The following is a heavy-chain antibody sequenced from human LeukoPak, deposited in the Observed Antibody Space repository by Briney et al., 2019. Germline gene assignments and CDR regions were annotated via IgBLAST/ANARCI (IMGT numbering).Heavy chain of an antibody. CDR1: GGSFSGYC. D-gene: IGHD3-22*01. V-gene: IGHV4-34*01. CDR3: ARDTCDSSGYYSHRGYYGMDV. J-gene: IGHJ6*02. CDR2: TNHSGST. Sequence: SETLSLTCAVYGGSFSGYCWSWIRQPPGKGLEWIGETNHSGSTNYNPSLKSRVTISVDTSKNQFSLKLSSVTAADTAVYYCARDTCDSSGYYSHRGYYGMDVWGQGTTVTVSS.